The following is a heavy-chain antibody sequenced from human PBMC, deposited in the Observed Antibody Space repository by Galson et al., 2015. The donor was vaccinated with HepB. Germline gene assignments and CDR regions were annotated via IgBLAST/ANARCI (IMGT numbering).Heavy chain of an antibody. CDR2: IWYDGSNK. Sequence: SLRLSCAASGFTFSSYGMHWVRQAPGKGLEWVAVIWYDGSNKYYADSVKGRFTISRDNSKNTLYLQMNSLRAEDTAVYYCARDSSGYYLYEGSPDYWGQGTLVTVSS. V-gene: IGHV3-33*01. CDR1: GFTFSSYG. D-gene: IGHD3-22*01. J-gene: IGHJ4*02. CDR3: ARDSSGYYLYEGSPDY.